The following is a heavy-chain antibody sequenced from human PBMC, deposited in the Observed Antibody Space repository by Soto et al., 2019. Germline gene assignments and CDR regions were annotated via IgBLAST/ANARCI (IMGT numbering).Heavy chain of an antibody. Sequence: QVQLVQSGAEVKKSGASVKVCCTASGYNFTSYYVHWVRQAPGQGLEWMGMVYTSGGTTKYAQKFQGRVAAIADAYTSTVYMELHSLSSDATAVYYCATTMTMPWYFDYWGQGTLVSVSS. CDR3: ATTMTMPWYFDY. CDR2: VYTSGGTT. D-gene: IGHD4-17*01. V-gene: IGHV1-46*01. J-gene: IGHJ4*02. CDR1: GYNFTSYY.